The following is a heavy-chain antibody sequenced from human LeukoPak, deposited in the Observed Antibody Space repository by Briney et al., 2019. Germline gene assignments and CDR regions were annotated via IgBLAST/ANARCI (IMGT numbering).Heavy chain of an antibody. V-gene: IGHV4-39*01. D-gene: IGHD3-3*01. CDR3: ARQWADFWGGYYLVFDY. CDR2: IYYSGST. J-gene: IGHJ4*02. Sequence: SETLSLTCTVSGGSISSSSYYWGWIRQPPGKGLEWIGSIYYSGSTYYNPSLKSRVTISVDTSKNQFSLKLSSVTAADTAVYYCARQWADFWGGYYLVFDYWGQGTLVTVSS. CDR1: GGSISSSSYY.